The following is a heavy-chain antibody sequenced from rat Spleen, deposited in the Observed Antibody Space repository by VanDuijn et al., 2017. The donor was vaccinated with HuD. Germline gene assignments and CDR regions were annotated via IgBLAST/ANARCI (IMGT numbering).Heavy chain of an antibody. Sequence: EVQLVESGGGLVQPGGSLKLSCAASGFTFVDYDMAWVRQTTTRGLEWIASINTGGDVTYYRDSVKGRFTVSRDDAKNTQHLQMDSLRSEDTATYYCTRHGGLRNWFAYWGQGTLVTVSS. D-gene: IGHD1-11*01. V-gene: IGHV5S13*01. CDR3: TRHGGLRNWFAY. CDR1: GFTFVDYD. CDR2: INTGGDVT. J-gene: IGHJ3*01.